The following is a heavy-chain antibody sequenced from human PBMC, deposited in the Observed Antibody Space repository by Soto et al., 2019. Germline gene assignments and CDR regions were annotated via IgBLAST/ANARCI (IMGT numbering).Heavy chain of an antibody. CDR3: VTHSWNY. J-gene: IGHJ4*02. CDR1: GFTFTSLD. CDR2: SGGSDLST. Sequence: EVQQLESGGGLVQPGGSLRLSCAVSGFTFTSLDWSWVRQPPGKGLEWVSASGGSDLSTHYSDSVKGRFTISRDSSKNTLYLQMNSLSADDTAVYYCVTHSWNYRGQGTLVTVSS. V-gene: IGHV3-23*01. D-gene: IGHD1-1*01.